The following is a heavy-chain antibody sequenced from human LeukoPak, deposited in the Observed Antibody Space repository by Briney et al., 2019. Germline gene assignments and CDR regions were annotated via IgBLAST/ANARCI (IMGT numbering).Heavy chain of an antibody. CDR2: INPNSGGT. V-gene: IGHV1-2*02. Sequence: GASEKVSCKASGYTFTGYYMHWVRQAPGQGLEWMGWINPNSGGTNYAQKFQGRVTMTRDTSISTAYMELSRLRSDDTAVYYCARVKGSGSYLSDYWGQGTLVTVSS. J-gene: IGHJ4*02. CDR3: ARVKGSGSYLSDY. CDR1: GYTFTGYY. D-gene: IGHD3-10*01.